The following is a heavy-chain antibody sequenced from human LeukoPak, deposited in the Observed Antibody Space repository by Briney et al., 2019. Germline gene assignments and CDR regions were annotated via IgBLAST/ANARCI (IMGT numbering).Heavy chain of an antibody. CDR2: IYPGDSDT. CDR1: GYSFTNYW. V-gene: IGHV5-51*01. D-gene: IGHD1-26*01. CDR3: ARHRSGSSHSTLDY. J-gene: IGHJ4*02. Sequence: GESLKISCQGSGYSFTNYWIGWVRQMPGKGLEWMGIIYPGDSDTRYSPSFQGQVTISADRSINTAYLQWSSLKASDTAVYYCARHRSGSSHSTLDYWGQGTLVTVSS.